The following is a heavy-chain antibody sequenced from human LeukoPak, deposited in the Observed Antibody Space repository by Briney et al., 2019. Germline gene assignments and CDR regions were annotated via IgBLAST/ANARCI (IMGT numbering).Heavy chain of an antibody. V-gene: IGHV3-30*18. Sequence: GGSLRLSCTASGFMLRNYGMHWVRQAPGKGLEWVAIISYDGNTKKYVDSVKGRFTISRDNSKNTLYLQMNSLRAEDTAVYYCAKGGRYYYDSSGYLYGNYWGQGTLVTVSS. D-gene: IGHD3-22*01. J-gene: IGHJ4*02. CDR2: ISYDGNTK. CDR3: AKGGRYYYDSSGYLYGNY. CDR1: GFMLRNYG.